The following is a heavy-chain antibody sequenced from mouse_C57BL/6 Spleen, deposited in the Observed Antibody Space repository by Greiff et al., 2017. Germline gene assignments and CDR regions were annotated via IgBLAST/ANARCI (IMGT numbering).Heavy chain of an antibody. J-gene: IGHJ2*01. CDR1: GYSITSGYY. V-gene: IGHV3-6*01. CDR2: ISYDGSN. D-gene: IGHD2-4*01. CDR3: ARGGDYDYDYFDY. Sequence: EVKLQESGPGLVKPSQSLSLTCSVTGYSITSGYYWNWIRQFPGNKLEWMGYISYDGSNNYNPSLKNRISITRDTSKNQFFLKLNSVTTEDTATYYCARGGDYDYDYFDYWGQGTTLTVSS.